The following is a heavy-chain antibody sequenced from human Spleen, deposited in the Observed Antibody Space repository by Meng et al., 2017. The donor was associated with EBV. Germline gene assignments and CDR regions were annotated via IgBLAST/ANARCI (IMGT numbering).Heavy chain of an antibody. CDR3: ARGRADSSGYYSYFDN. CDR1: GITISDYY. V-gene: IGHV3-11*01. J-gene: IGHJ4*02. CDR2: ISSRGSGTAI. Sequence: QVPLVGSGGGLVKPGGSLRLSCVDSGITISDYYMNWIRQAPGKGLEWVSYISSRGSGTAIFYADSVRGRFTISRDSAKNSLYLQMNSLRADDTAIYYCARGRADSSGYYSYFDNWGQGTLVTVSS. D-gene: IGHD3-22*01.